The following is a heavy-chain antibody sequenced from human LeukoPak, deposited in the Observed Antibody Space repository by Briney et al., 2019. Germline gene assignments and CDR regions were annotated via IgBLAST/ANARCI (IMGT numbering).Heavy chain of an antibody. CDR2: IDNIGDST. CDR1: GFTFNNYA. Sequence: GGSLRLSCAASGFTFNNYAMQWVRQAPGEGLEFLSVIDNIGDSTFYANSVRGRFSMSRDNSKNTVYLQMDSLRAEDMAVYYSRADCSSSSCYTISYWGRGTLVTVSS. CDR3: RADCSSSSCYTISY. V-gene: IGHV3-64*01. D-gene: IGHD2-2*02. J-gene: IGHJ4*02.